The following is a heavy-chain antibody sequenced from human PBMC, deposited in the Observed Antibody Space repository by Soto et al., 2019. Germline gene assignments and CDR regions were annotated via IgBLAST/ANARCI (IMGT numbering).Heavy chain of an antibody. CDR1: GGSISSYY. CDR3: ARHRAAAGFDY. V-gene: IGHV4-59*08. CDR2: IYYSGST. J-gene: IGHJ4*02. D-gene: IGHD6-13*01. Sequence: SETLSLTCTVSGGSISSYYWSWIRQPPGKGLEWIGYIYYSGSTNYNPSLKSRVTISVDTSKNQFSLKLSSVTAADTAVYYCARHRAAAGFDYWGQGTLVTVSS.